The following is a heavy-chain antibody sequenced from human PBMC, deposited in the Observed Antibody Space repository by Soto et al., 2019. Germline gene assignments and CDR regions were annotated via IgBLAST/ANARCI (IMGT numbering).Heavy chain of an antibody. CDR1: GFTFSSYA. CDR3: ARAHHDSSGYYPY. Sequence: GGSLRLSCAASGFTFSSYAMHWVHQAPGKGLEWVAVISYDGSNKYYADSVKGRFTISRDNSKNTLYLQMNSLRAEDTAVYYCARAHHDSSGYYPYWGQGTLVTVFS. J-gene: IGHJ4*02. CDR2: ISYDGSNK. V-gene: IGHV3-30*04. D-gene: IGHD3-22*01.